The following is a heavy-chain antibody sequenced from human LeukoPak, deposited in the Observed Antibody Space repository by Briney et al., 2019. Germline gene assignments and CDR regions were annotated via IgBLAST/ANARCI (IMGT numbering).Heavy chain of an antibody. CDR2: IYYSGST. V-gene: IGHV4-39*07. CDR1: GGSISSSSYY. J-gene: IGHJ3*02. D-gene: IGHD6-13*01. Sequence: SETLSLTCTVSGGSISSSSYYWGWIRQPPGKGLEWIGSIYYSGSTNYNPSLKSRVTISVDTSKNQFSLKLSSVTAADTAVYYCARAWNCWYPDAFDIWGQGTMVTVSS. CDR3: ARAWNCWYPDAFDI.